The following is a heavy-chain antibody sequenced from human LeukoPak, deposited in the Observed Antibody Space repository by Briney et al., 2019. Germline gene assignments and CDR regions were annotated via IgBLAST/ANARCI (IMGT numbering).Heavy chain of an antibody. D-gene: IGHD1-26*01. V-gene: IGHV3-9*03. CDR1: GFTFDDYA. J-gene: IGHJ3*02. CDR2: ISWNSGSI. CDR3: ATNSGLGGFDAFDI. Sequence: PGGSLRLSCAASGFTFDDYAMHWVRQAPGKGLEWVSGISWNSGSIGYADSVKGRFTISRDNAKNSLYLQMNSLRAEDMALYYCATNSGLGGFDAFDIWGQGTMVTVSS.